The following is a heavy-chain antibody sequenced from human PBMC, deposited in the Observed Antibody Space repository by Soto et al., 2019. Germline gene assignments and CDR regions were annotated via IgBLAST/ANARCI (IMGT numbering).Heavy chain of an antibody. Sequence: SQTLSLTCAITGDSVSSNSAGWSRVRQSPSRGLEWLGRTYYRSKWYYEYAVSVRGRITINPDTSKNQYSLQLNSVTPEDTAVYFCARGEQYSGRIFDYWGQGTLVT. CDR2: TYYRSKWYY. J-gene: IGHJ4*01. CDR3: ARGEQYSGRIFDY. D-gene: IGHD1-26*01. CDR1: GDSVSSNSAG. V-gene: IGHV6-1*01.